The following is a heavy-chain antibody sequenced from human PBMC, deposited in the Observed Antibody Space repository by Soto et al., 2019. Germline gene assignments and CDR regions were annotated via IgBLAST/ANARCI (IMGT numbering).Heavy chain of an antibody. CDR1: GASISSSS. D-gene: IGHD1-26*01. J-gene: IGHJ4*02. Sequence: QVQLQESGPGLLKSSETLSLTCTVSGASISSSSWSWIRQSPGKEPEWIGFVHYTGRPTYRPSLRTRVTMSVDPSNNQFSLELKSVTAADTAVYYCARGGYSGTDAFDVWGQGAQVTVSS. CDR2: VHYTGRP. V-gene: IGHV4-59*13. CDR3: ARGGYSGTDAFDV.